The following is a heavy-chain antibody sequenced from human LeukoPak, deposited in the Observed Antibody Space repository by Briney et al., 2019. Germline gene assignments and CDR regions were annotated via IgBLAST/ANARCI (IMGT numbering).Heavy chain of an antibody. J-gene: IGHJ4*02. CDR1: GFTFDDYA. CDR2: ISWNSGSI. V-gene: IGHV3-9*01. CDR3: AKDATYSSSWYGQFDY. Sequence: PGGSLRLSCAASGFTFDDYAMHWVRQAPGKGLEWVSGISWNSGSIGYADSVKGRFTISRGNAKNSLYLQMNSLRAEDTALYYCAKDATYSSSWYGQFDYWGQGTLVTVSS. D-gene: IGHD6-13*01.